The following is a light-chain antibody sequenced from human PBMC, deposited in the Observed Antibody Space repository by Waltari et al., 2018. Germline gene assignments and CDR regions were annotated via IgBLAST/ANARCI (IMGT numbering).Light chain of an antibody. CDR2: KAS. Sequence: DIQMTQSPSTLSASVGDRVTITCRASQRISNGVAWYQQKPGKAPHLLIYKASTSEGGVPSRFSGSGSGTEFTLTISSLQPDDFATYYCQQYNSFSFTFGPGTKVDI. J-gene: IGKJ3*01. CDR1: QRISNG. CDR3: QQYNSFSFT. V-gene: IGKV1-5*03.